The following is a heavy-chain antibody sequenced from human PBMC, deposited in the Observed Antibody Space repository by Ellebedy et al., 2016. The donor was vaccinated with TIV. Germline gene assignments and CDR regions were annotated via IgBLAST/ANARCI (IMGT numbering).Heavy chain of an antibody. CDR2: ISGSGDNT. J-gene: IGHJ4*02. V-gene: IGHV3-23*01. D-gene: IGHD3-3*02. Sequence: GESLKISXAASGFTFATYAMSWVRQAPGKGLEWVSAISGSGDNTYYADSVKGRFTISRDNSKNTLYLQLNSLRAEDTAIYYCVAFTVNFDLWGQGTLVTVSS. CDR3: VAFTVNFDL. CDR1: GFTFATYA.